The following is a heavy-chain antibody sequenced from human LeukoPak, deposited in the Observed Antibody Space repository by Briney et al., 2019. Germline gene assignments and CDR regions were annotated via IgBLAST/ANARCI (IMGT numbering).Heavy chain of an antibody. J-gene: IGHJ4*02. D-gene: IGHD3-3*01. CDR2: INHSGST. CDR3: ATLLGDFWSGYYFDY. V-gene: IGHV4-34*01. Sequence: PSETLSLTCAVYGGSFSGYYWSWIRQPPGKGLEWIGEINHSGSTNYNPSLKSRVTISVDTSKNQFSLKLSSVTAADTAVYYCATLLGDFWSGYYFDYWGQGTLVTVSS. CDR1: GGSFSGYY.